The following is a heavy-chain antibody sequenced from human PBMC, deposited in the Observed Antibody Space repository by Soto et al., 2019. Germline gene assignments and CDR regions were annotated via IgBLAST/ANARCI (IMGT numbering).Heavy chain of an antibody. Sequence: SETLSRTCAVSGYSISSSNWWCFIRQPPGKGLEWIGYIYYSGSTYYNPSLKSRVTMSVDTSKNQFSLKLSSVTAVDTAVYYCARTGGSSDAGVDWFDPWGQGTLVTVSS. V-gene: IGHV4-28*01. CDR1: GYSISSSNW. CDR3: ARTGGSSDAGVDWFDP. CDR2: IYYSGST. J-gene: IGHJ5*02. D-gene: IGHD1-26*01.